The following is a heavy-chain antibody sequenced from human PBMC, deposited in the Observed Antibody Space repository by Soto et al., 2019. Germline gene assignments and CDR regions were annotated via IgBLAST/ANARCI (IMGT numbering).Heavy chain of an antibody. CDR3: ARDAYISGYENIDH. CDR1: GFTFSDYG. V-gene: IGHV3-33*01. D-gene: IGHD3-22*01. CDR2: IWYDGSNK. Sequence: QVQLVESGGGVVQPGRSLRLSCAASGFTFSDYGMHWVRQAPGKGLEWVAVIWYDGSNKYYADSVKGRITVSRDNSENTLYLEMNSLRPEDTAVYYCARDAYISGYENIDHWGQGTLVTVSS. J-gene: IGHJ4*02.